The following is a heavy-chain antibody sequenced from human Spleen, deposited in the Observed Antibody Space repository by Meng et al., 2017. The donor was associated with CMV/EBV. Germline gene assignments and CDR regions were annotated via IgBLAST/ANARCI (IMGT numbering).Heavy chain of an antibody. Sequence: QVQLVRAGAEGTKPGASVKVSCKVSGYTLTELSMHWVRQAPGKGLEWMGGFVPEDGETIYAQKFQGRVTMTEDTSTDTAYMELSSLRSEDTAVYYCAIPPYEGIAVADWGQGTLVTVSS. D-gene: IGHD6-19*01. CDR2: FVPEDGET. J-gene: IGHJ4*02. V-gene: IGHV1-24*01. CDR1: GYTLTELS. CDR3: AIPPYEGIAVAD.